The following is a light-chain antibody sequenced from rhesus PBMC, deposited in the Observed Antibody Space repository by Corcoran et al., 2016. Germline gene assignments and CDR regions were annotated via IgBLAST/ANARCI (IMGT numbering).Light chain of an antibody. CDR1: QNIYSH. V-gene: IGKV1-44*03. Sequence: DIQMTQSPSALSASVGDRVTISCRASQNIYSHLAWYQQKPRKAPNLLIYATSTLQTGIPSRFSGSRSGTEFTLTISSLQPEDSATYYCQQHNTYPWTFGQGTKVEIK. CDR2: ATS. J-gene: IGKJ1*01. CDR3: QQHNTYPWT.